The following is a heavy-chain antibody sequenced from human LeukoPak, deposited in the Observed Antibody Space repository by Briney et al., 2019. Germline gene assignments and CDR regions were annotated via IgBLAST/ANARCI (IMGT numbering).Heavy chain of an antibody. CDR3: AHHIACGSTTCPPFDS. D-gene: IGHD2-2*01. J-gene: IGHJ4*02. CDR1: GFTFSTYS. Sequence: GGSLRLSCTASGFTFSTYSMNWVRQAPGKGLEWVASISDRGTYIYYADSVKGRFTISRDNAKNSLYLQMNSLRAEDTAVYYCAHHIACGSTTCPPFDSWGQGTLVTVSS. CDR2: ISDRGTYI. V-gene: IGHV3-21*01.